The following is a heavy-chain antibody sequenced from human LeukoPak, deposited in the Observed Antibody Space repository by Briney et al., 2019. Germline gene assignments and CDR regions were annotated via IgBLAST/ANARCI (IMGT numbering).Heavy chain of an antibody. D-gene: IGHD1-20*01. CDR1: GYTFTCYY. CDR2: INPNSGGT. CDR3: ARGGITGTTRGPTRLNDAFDI. Sequence: ASVKVSCKASGYTFTCYYMHWVRQASGQGLEWMGWINPNSGGTNYAQKFQGWVTMTRDTSISTAYKELSRLRSDDTAVYYCARGGITGTTRGPTRLNDAFDIWGQGTMVTVSS. J-gene: IGHJ3*02. V-gene: IGHV1-2*04.